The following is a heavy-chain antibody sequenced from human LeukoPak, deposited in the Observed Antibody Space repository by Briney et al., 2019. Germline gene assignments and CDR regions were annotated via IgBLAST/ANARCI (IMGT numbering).Heavy chain of an antibody. V-gene: IGHV3-23*01. CDR1: GFTFSSHG. CDR2: ISGSGGST. CDR3: AIFQISTRWPEYFQH. D-gene: IGHD2-15*01. J-gene: IGHJ1*01. Sequence: PGGTLRLSCAASGFTFSSHGMSWVRQAPGKGLEWVSAISGSGGSTDYADSVKGRFTISRDSSKNTLYLQMNSLRAEDTAIYYCAIFQISTRWPEYFQHWGQGTLVTVSS.